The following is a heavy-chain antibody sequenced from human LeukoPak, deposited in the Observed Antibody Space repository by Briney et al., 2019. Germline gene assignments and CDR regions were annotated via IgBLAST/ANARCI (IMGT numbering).Heavy chain of an antibody. CDR2: MNPNSGNT. D-gene: IGHD6-13*01. CDR3: ARARYSSSWPYYYYGMDV. Sequence: ASVKVSCKASGYTFTGYYMHWVRQATGQGLEWMGWMNPNSGNTGYAQKFQGRVTMTRNTSISTAYMELSSLRSEDTAVYYCARARYSSSWPYYYYGMDVWGQGTTVTVSS. J-gene: IGHJ6*02. CDR1: GYTFTGYY. V-gene: IGHV1-8*02.